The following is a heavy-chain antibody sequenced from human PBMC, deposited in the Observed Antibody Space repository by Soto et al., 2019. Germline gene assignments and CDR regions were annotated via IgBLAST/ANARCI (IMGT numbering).Heavy chain of an antibody. CDR2: ISNRGTP. V-gene: IGHV4-30-4*01. J-gene: IGHJ3*01. D-gene: IGHD2-8*01. Sequence: TSETLSLTCTVSGDSVSSDNYFWSWIRQPPGQGLEWIGYISNRGTPYYNPSLKSRVSISLDTSKNRFSLDMYSVTAADTAVYYCAREVNVVALSDAYDFWSQGTMV. CDR3: AREVNVVALSDAYDF. CDR1: GDSVSSDNYF.